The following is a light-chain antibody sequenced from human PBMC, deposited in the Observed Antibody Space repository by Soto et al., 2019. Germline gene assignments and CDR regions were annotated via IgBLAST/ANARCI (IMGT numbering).Light chain of an antibody. CDR2: GAS. CDR1: QTISSSD. CDR3: QLSAKSPPQYT. Sequence: EIVLTPSPGTLSLSPGERATLSCRASQTISSSDLAWYQQKPGQAPRLLIFGASSRAPDIPDRFSGSGSGTDFTITISRLEPEDFAVYYCQLSAKSPPQYTFGQGTKLEI. J-gene: IGKJ2*01. V-gene: IGKV3-20*01.